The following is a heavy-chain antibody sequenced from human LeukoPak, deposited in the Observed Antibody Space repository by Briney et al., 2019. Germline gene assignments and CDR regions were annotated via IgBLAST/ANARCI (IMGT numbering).Heavy chain of an antibody. CDR3: ARTDTTSAGFLDY. Sequence: GGSLRLSCAASGFTFRSNWMTWVRQAPGKGLEWVANITQDGSVKKYVDSVKDRFTISRDNAENSLYLQMNSLRAGDTAVYFCARTDTTSAGFLDYWGQGILVTVSS. V-gene: IGHV3-7*01. D-gene: IGHD6-13*01. J-gene: IGHJ4*02. CDR1: GFTFRSNW. CDR2: ITQDGSVK.